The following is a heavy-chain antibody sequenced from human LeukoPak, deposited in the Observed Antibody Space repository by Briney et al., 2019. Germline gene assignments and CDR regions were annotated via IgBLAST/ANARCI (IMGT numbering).Heavy chain of an antibody. CDR1: GCTFSSYS. Sequence: GGSLRLSCADSGCTFSSYSMNWVRQAPGKGLEWVSSISSSSSYIYYADSVKGRFTISRDNAKNSLYLQMNSLRAEDTAVYYCASYYGSGPDYWGQGTLVTVSS. CDR3: ASYYGSGPDY. V-gene: IGHV3-21*01. D-gene: IGHD3-10*01. CDR2: ISSSSSYI. J-gene: IGHJ4*02.